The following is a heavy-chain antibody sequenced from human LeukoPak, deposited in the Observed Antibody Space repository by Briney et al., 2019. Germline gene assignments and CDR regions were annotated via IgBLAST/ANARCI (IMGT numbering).Heavy chain of an antibody. V-gene: IGHV4-59*11. D-gene: IGHD3-3*01. J-gene: IGHJ4*02. CDR3: ASLDVLRFYFDY. CDR1: GGSISSHY. Sequence: SETLSLTCTVPGGSISSHYWSWIRQPPGKGLEWIGYIYYSGSTNYNPSLKSRVTISVDTSKNQFSLKLSSVTAADTAVYYCASLDVLRFYFDYWGQGALVTVSP. CDR2: IYYSGST.